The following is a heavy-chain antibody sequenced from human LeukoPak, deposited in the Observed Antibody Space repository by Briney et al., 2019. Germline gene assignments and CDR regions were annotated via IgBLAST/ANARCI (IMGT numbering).Heavy chain of an antibody. CDR2: INADNGNT. CDR1: GYTFSTFT. V-gene: IGHV1-3*01. D-gene: IGHD1-26*01. CDR3: ARVQRLPFYSGNHYEYLQH. Sequence: GASVKVSCKASGYTFSTFTMHWVRQAPGQRLEWMGWINADNGNTKYSQNFQGRVTITRDTSASTAYMELSSLNSEDTAVYYCARVQRLPFYSGNHYEYLQHWGQGTLVTVSS. J-gene: IGHJ1*01.